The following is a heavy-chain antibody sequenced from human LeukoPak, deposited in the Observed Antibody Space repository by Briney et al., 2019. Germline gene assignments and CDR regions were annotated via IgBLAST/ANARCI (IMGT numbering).Heavy chain of an antibody. CDR2: IGYDGSNNYDGSSK. CDR3: AKDYPSAVGASPFEY. D-gene: IGHD1-26*01. V-gene: IGHV3-30*02. CDR1: SFTFSSSG. Sequence: PGGSLRLSCAASSFTFSSSGMHWVRQAPGKGLEWVTFIGYDGSNNYDGSSKYYADSVKGRFTISRDNSKNTLYLQMNSMRPEDTALYYCAKDYPSAVGASPFEYWGQGTLVTVS. J-gene: IGHJ4*02.